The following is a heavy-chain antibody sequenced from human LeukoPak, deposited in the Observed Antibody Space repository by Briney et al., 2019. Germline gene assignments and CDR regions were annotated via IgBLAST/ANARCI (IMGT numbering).Heavy chain of an antibody. CDR3: ARLGYSSGWSLDY. CDR1: GGSISSGSYY. CDR2: IYTSGST. D-gene: IGHD6-19*01. Sequence: SETLSLTCTVSGGSISSGSYYWSWIRQPAGKGLEWIGRIYTSGSTNYNPSLKSRVTISVDTSKNQFSLKLSSVTAADTAVYYCARLGYSSGWSLDYWGQGTLVTVSS. J-gene: IGHJ4*02. V-gene: IGHV4-61*02.